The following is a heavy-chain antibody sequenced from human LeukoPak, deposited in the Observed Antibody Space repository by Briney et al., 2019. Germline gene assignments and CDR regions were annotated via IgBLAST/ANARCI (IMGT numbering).Heavy chain of an antibody. Sequence: SETLSLTCTVSGASISGWYWSWIRQPPGKGLEWIGYVYGSGYTNYSPSLKSRVTMSIDTSKNHFSLKLTSVTAADTATYYCARETSLAGFASGLGFNYWGQGILVTVSS. CDR2: VYGSGYT. CDR1: GASISGWY. V-gene: IGHV4-59*01. J-gene: IGHJ4*02. D-gene: IGHD6-19*01. CDR3: ARETSLAGFASGLGFNY.